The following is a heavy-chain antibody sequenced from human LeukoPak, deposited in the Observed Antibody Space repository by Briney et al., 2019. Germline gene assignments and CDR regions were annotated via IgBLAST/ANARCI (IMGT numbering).Heavy chain of an antibody. J-gene: IGHJ5*02. Sequence: RGESLQISCKGSGYSFTSYWIGWVRQLPGKGLEWMGIIYPGDSDTRYSPSFQGQVTISADKSISTAYLQWSSLKASDTAMYYCARIPTYYDFWSGYYTWYNWFDPWGQGTLVTVSS. CDR2: IYPGDSDT. CDR1: GYSFTSYW. V-gene: IGHV5-51*01. D-gene: IGHD3-3*01. CDR3: ARIPTYYDFWSGYYTWYNWFDP.